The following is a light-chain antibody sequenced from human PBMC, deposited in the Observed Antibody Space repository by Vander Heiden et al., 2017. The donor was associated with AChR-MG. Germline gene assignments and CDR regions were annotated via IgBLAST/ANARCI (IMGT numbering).Light chain of an antibody. Sequence: DIQMTPSPSAQSASVGDRVTMTCQASQDISNYLNWYQQKPGKAPKLLIYGASNLETGVPERFSGSGSGTDFTFTISSLQPEDIATYYCQQDYNLFTFGRGTKVDIK. J-gene: IGKJ3*01. CDR3: QQDYNLFT. V-gene: IGKV1-33*01. CDR2: GAS. CDR1: QDISNY.